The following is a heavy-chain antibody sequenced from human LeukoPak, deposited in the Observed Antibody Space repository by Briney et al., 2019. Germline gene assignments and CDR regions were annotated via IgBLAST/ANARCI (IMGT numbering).Heavy chain of an antibody. D-gene: IGHD6-13*01. V-gene: IGHV3-7*01. CDR1: GFTFSSYW. CDR2: IKQDGSEK. J-gene: IGHJ4*02. Sequence: PGGSLRLSCAASGFTFSSYWMSWVRQAPGKGLEWVANIKQDGSEKYYVDSVKGRSTISRDNAKNSLCLQMNSLRAEDTAVYYCARDVEFIIAAAGHGSDYWGQGTLVTVSS. CDR3: ARDVEFIIAAAGHGSDY.